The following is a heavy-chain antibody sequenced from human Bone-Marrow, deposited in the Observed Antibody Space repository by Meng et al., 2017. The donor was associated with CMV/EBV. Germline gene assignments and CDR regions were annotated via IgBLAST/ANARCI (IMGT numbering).Heavy chain of an antibody. J-gene: IGHJ6*02. D-gene: IGHD1-1*01. Sequence: SETLSLTCTVSGGSISSSSYYWGWIRQPPGKGLEWIGSIYYSGSTYYNPSLKSRVTISEDTSKNQFSLKLSSVTAADTAVYYCARTTTYYYGMDVWGQGTTVTVSS. CDR2: IYYSGST. V-gene: IGHV4-39*01. CDR1: GGSISSSSYY. CDR3: ARTTTYYYGMDV.